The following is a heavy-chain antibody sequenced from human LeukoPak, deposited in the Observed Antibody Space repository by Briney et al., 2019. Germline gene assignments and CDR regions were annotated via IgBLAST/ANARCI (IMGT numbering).Heavy chain of an antibody. CDR2: INHSGST. V-gene: IGHV4-34*01. Sequence: SETLSLTCAVYGGSFSGYYWSWIRQPPGKGLEWIGEINHSGSTNYNPSLKSRVTISVDTSKNQFSLKLSSVTAADTAVYYCARGPPTWRSRKNYFDYRGQGTLVTVSS. CDR1: GGSFSGYY. CDR3: ARGPPTWRSRKNYFDY. D-gene: IGHD5-12*01. J-gene: IGHJ4*02.